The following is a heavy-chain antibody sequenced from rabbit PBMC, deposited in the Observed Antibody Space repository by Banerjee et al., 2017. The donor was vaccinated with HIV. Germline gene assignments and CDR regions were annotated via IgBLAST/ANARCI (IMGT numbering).Heavy chain of an antibody. Sequence: QEQLEESGGDLVKPEESLTLTCTASGFSFSSSYWICWVRQAPGKGLEWIGCIYTGSDSAYYASWVNGRFAISLDNAQNTVDLQMTSLTAADTATYFCARAAGYAGYGYATGFDLWGQGTLVTVS. CDR3: ARAAGYAGYGYATGFDL. V-gene: IGHV1S45*01. D-gene: IGHD6-1*01. J-gene: IGHJ4*01. CDR2: IYTGSDSA. CDR1: GFSFSSSYW.